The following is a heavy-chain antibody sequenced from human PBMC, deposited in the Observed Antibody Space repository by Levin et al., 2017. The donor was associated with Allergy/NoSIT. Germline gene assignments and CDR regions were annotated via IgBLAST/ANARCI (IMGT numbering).Heavy chain of an antibody. CDR1: GYTFTSHY. D-gene: IGHD5-18*01. V-gene: IGHV1-2*02. CDR3: ARDTAMLRFEY. CDR2: ITPNSGGT. Sequence: ASVKVSCKASGYTFTSHYVHWMRQAPGQGLEWVGWITPNSGGTNYAQRFQGRVTMTRDTSIGTAYMELSGLTPDDTAVYYCARDTAMLRFEYWGQGTLVTVSS. J-gene: IGHJ4*02.